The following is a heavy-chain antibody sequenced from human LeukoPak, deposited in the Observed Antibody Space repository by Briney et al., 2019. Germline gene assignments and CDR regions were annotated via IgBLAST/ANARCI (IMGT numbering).Heavy chain of an antibody. CDR3: AKDRRWGSFDY. V-gene: IGHV3-23*01. J-gene: IGHJ4*02. D-gene: IGHD7-27*01. Sequence: GGSLRLSCAVSGFTFSNSAMSWVRQAPGKGLEWVSAISGSGGSTYYADSVKGRFTISRDNSKNTLYLQMNSLRAEDTAVYYCAKDRRWGSFDYWGQGTLVTVSS. CDR1: GFTFSNSA. CDR2: ISGSGGST.